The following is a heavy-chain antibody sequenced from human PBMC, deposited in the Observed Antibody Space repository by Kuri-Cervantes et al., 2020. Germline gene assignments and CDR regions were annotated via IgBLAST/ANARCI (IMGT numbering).Heavy chain of an antibody. Sequence: GESLKISCAASGFTVSSNYMSWVRQAPGKGLEWVSVIYSCGSTYYADSVKGRFTISRDNAKNSLCLQMNSLRAEDTAVYYCARVTSGAFDIWGQGTMVTVSS. CDR2: IYSCGST. CDR3: ARVTSGAFDI. V-gene: IGHV3-66*03. J-gene: IGHJ3*02. CDR1: GFTVSSNY.